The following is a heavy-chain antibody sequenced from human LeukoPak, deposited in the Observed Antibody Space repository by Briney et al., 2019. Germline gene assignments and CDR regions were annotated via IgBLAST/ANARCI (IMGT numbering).Heavy chain of an antibody. Sequence: SQTLSLTCAISGESVSSNSAAWNWIRQSPSGGLEWLGRTYYRSKWYNDYAVSVKSRITINPDKSKNQVSLQMNSVTPEDTAVYYCARETTSLFDSWGQGTLVTVSS. CDR2: TYYRSKWYN. CDR1: GESVSSNSAA. CDR3: ARETTSLFDS. D-gene: IGHD2/OR15-2a*01. J-gene: IGHJ4*02. V-gene: IGHV6-1*01.